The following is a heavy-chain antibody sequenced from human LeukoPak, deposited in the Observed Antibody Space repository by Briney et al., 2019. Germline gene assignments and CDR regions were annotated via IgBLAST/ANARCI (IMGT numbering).Heavy chain of an antibody. V-gene: IGHV3-23*01. D-gene: IGHD3-22*01. Sequence: GGSLRLSCAASGFTFSSYAMSWVRQAPGKGLEWVSCISASGGSGGSTYYADSVKGRFTISRDNSKNTLYLQMNSLRAEDTAVYYCARAFFYSSGYANWYFDLWGRGTLVTVSS. J-gene: IGHJ2*01. CDR3: ARAFFYSSGYANWYFDL. CDR1: GFTFSSYA. CDR2: ISASGGSGGST.